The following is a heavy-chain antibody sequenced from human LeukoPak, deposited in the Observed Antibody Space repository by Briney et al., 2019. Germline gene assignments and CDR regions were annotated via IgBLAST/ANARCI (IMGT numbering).Heavy chain of an antibody. J-gene: IGHJ5*02. CDR3: ASSRTAASSNWFDP. CDR1: GLIVSSNY. CDR2: IHTNGNT. D-gene: IGHD6-13*01. Sequence: GGSLRLSCAASGLIVSSNYMTWVRQAPGKGLEWVSIIHTNGNTYYAGSVKGRFTISRDNSKNTLYLQMNSLRTEDTAVYYCASSRTAASSNWFDPWGQGTLVTVSS. V-gene: IGHV3-53*01.